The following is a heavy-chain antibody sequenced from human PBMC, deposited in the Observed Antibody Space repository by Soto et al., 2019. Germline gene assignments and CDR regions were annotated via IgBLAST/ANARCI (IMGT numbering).Heavy chain of an antibody. CDR3: ARGERIAAAGRPPLDY. D-gene: IGHD6-13*01. CDR1: GGSISSDGYY. J-gene: IGHJ4*02. CDR2: IYYSGST. Sequence: QVQLQESGPGLVKPSQTLSLTCTVSGGSISSDGYYWSWIRQHPGKGLEWIGYIYYSGSTYYNPSLKNRVTISVDTSKNPFSLKLNSVTAADTAVYYCARGERIAAAGRPPLDYWGQGTLVTVSS. V-gene: IGHV4-31*03.